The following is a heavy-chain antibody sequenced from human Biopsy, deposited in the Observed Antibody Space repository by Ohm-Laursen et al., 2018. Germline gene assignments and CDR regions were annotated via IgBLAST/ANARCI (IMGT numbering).Heavy chain of an antibody. V-gene: IGHV4-34*01. CDR1: GESSSGYF. CDR3: VRGVDYYDPYHYYALDV. D-gene: IGHD3-22*01. J-gene: IGHJ6*02. CDR2: INHSGRT. Sequence: GTLSLTCAVNGESSSGYFWNWIRQTPGKGLEWIGEINHSGRTNYNPSLKSRVTISVDTSKNQFSLKVRSVTAADTAVYYCVRGVDYYDPYHYYALDVWGQGTTVTVSS.